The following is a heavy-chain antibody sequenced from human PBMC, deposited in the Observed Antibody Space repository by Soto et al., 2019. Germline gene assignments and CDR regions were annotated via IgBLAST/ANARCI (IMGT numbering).Heavy chain of an antibody. CDR3: ATVKASIYYYYGMDV. CDR1: GGTFSSYA. CDR2: IIPIFGTA. V-gene: IGHV1-69*06. Sequence: SVKVSCKASGGTFSSYAISWVRQAPGQGLEWMGGIIPIFGTANYAQKFQGRVTMTEDTSTDTAYMELSSLRSEDTAVYYCATVKASIYYYYGMDVWGQGTTVTVSS. J-gene: IGHJ6*02.